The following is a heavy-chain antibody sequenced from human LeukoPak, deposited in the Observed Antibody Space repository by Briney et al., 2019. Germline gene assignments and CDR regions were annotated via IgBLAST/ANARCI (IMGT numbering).Heavy chain of an antibody. CDR2: IRYDGSNK. Sequence: GGSLRLSCAASGFTFISYAMHWVRQAPGKGLEWVAFIRYDGSNKYYADSVKGRFTISRDNSKNTLYLQMNSLRAEDTAVYYCAKDPLRWSGSYEGRGAFDIWGQGTMVTVSS. J-gene: IGHJ3*02. CDR3: AKDPLRWSGSYEGRGAFDI. CDR1: GFTFISYA. D-gene: IGHD1-26*01. V-gene: IGHV3-30*02.